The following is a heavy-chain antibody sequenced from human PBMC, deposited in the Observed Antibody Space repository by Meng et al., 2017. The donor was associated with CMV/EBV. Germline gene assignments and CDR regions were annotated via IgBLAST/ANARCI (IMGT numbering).Heavy chain of an antibody. D-gene: IGHD6-13*01. CDR1: GYTFTSYG. CDR2: ISAYNGNT. CDR3: AREGSSWYGLYYYYGMDV. V-gene: IGHV1-18*01. J-gene: IGHJ6*02. Sequence: ASVKVSCKASGYTFTSYGISWVRQAPGQGPEWMGWISAYNGNTNYAQKLQGRVTMTTDTSTSTAYMELRSLRSDDTAVYYCAREGSSWYGLYYYYGMDVWGQGTTVTVSS.